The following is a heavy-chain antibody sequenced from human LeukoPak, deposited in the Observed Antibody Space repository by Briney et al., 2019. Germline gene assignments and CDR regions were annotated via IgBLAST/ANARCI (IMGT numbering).Heavy chain of an antibody. J-gene: IGHJ5*02. CDR2: ISSGGSTI. Sequence: GGSLRLSCAASGFIFSNCEMNWVRQAPGKGLEWLSYISSGGSTIYYADSVQGRFTISRDNAKNSLYLQMNSLRPEDTAIYYCVRDLYGSGSYLPWGQGTLVTVSS. CDR3: VRDLYGSGSYLP. V-gene: IGHV3-48*03. D-gene: IGHD3-10*01. CDR1: GFIFSNCE.